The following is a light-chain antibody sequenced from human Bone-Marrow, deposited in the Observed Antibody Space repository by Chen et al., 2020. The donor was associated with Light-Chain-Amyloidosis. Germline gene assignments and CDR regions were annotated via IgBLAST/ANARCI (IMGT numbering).Light chain of an antibody. V-gene: IGLV3-21*02. CDR1: NIGSTS. CDR3: QVWDRSSDRPV. Sequence: SYVLTHLSLVPVAPGQTAKIASGGNNIGSTSVHWYQQTPGQAPLLVVHDDSDRPSGIPDRLSSSNSGNTATLTISRVEAGDEADYYCQVWDRSSDRPVFGGGTKLTVL. J-gene: IGLJ3*02. CDR2: DDS.